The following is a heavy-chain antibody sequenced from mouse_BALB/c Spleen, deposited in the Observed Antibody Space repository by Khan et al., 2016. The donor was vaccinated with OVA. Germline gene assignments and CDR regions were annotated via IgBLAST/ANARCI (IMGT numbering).Heavy chain of an antibody. CDR1: GYSITSDYA. D-gene: IGHD2-4*01. CDR2: INYSGST. J-gene: IGHJ4*01. Sequence: EVQLVESGPGLVNPSQSLYLTCTVTGYSITSDYAWNWIRQSPGNKLEWMGYINYSGSTNYNPALKSRITITRDTSKNQFFLQLNSVTTEDTAIYCCARDDSQYSEAMDYWGQGTSVTVSS. V-gene: IGHV3-2*02. CDR3: ARDDSQYSEAMDY.